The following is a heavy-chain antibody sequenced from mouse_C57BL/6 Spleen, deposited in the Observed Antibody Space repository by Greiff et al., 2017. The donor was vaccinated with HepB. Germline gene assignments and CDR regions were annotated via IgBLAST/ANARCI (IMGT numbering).Heavy chain of an antibody. D-gene: IGHD1-1*01. CDR1: GYAFSSYW. V-gene: IGHV1-80*01. CDR2: IYPGDGDT. CDR3: EREAVTTVVAQWYFDV. J-gene: IGHJ1*03. Sequence: QVQLKQSGAELVKPGASVKISCKASGYAFSSYWMNWVKQRPGKGLEWIGQIYPGDGDTNYNGKFKGKATLTADKSSSTAYMQLSSLTSEDSAVYFCEREAVTTVVAQWYFDVWGTGTTVTVSS.